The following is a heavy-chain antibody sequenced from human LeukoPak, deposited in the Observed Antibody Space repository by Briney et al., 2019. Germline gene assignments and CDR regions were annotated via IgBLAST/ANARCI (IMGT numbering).Heavy chain of an antibody. V-gene: IGHV4-39*07. CDR3: ARDSSVLQGITGTEGSDAFEI. CDR2: IYYSGST. Sequence: PSETLSLTCTVSGGSISSSSYYWGWIRQPPGKGLGWIVSIYYSGSTYYNPSLKSRVTISVDTTKNPFSLKLSSVTAADTAVYYCARDSSVLQGITGTEGSDAFEIWGQGTMVTVSS. D-gene: IGHD1-20*01. J-gene: IGHJ3*02. CDR1: GGSISSSSYY.